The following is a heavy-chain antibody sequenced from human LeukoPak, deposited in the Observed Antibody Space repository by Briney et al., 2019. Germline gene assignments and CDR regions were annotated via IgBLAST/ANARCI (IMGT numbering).Heavy chain of an antibody. Sequence: PGRSLRLSCAASGFTFSSYGMHWVRQAPGKGLEWVAVIWYDGSNKYYADSVKGRFTISRDNSKNTLYLQMNSLRAEDTAVYYCARAVSIAVAGTRYWGQGTLVTVSS. D-gene: IGHD6-19*01. V-gene: IGHV3-30*19. CDR2: IWYDGSNK. J-gene: IGHJ4*02. CDR3: ARAVSIAVAGTRY. CDR1: GFTFSSYG.